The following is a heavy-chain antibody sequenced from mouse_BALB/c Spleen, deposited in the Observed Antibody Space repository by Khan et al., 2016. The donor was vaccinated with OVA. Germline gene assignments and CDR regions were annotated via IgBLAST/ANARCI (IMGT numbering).Heavy chain of an antibody. J-gene: IGHJ3*01. Sequence: QVTLKESGPGILQPSQTLSLTCSFSGFSMSTSGMGVSRIRQPSGKGLEWLAHIYWDDDNHYNPSLKSRLTISKDTSSNQVFLKITSVDTADTATYYGARSPYGNWAWFAYWGQGTLVTVSA. D-gene: IGHD2-10*02. CDR2: IYWDDDN. CDR3: ARSPYGNWAWFAY. V-gene: IGHV8-12*01. CDR1: GFSMSTSGMG.